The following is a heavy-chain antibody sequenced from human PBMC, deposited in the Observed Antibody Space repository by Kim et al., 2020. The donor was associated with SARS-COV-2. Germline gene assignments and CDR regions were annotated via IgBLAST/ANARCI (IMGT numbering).Heavy chain of an antibody. J-gene: IGHJ4*02. V-gene: IGHV3-66*01. Sequence: YYADSVKGRFTISRDNSNNTLYLQMNSLRAEDTAVYYCARKGIAAAGFDYWGQGTLVTVSS. D-gene: IGHD6-13*01. CDR3: ARKGIAAAGFDY.